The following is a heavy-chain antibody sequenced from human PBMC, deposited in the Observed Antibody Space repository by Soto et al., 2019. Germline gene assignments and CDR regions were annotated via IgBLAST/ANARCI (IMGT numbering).Heavy chain of an antibody. CDR1: GGTFSTYT. CDR2: IIPFLSLT. Sequence: QVHLVQSGAEVKKPGSSVKVSCKASGGTFSTYTLIWVRQAPGQGLEWMGRIIPFLSLTNSAQKFQDRVTFTADRSTSIAYVELTGRRSADRAIFYCPFGSWSVEPFDFWAKGQWSPSLQ. D-gene: IGHD6-13*01. CDR3: PFGSWSVEPFDF. V-gene: IGHV1-69*02. J-gene: IGHJ3*01.